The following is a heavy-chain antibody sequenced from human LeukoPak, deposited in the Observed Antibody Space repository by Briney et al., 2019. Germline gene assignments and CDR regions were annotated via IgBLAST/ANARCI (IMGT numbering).Heavy chain of an antibody. D-gene: IGHD1-7*01. CDR1: GFTFSSYA. J-gene: IGHJ4*02. CDR3: ARVQLRVPYDY. V-gene: IGHV3-21*01. CDR2: ISSSSSYI. Sequence: GGSLRLSCAASGFTFSSYAMHWVRQAPGKGLEWVSSISSSSSYIYYADSVKGRFTISRDNAKNSLYLQMNSLRAEDTAVYYCARVQLRVPYDYWGQGTLVTVSS.